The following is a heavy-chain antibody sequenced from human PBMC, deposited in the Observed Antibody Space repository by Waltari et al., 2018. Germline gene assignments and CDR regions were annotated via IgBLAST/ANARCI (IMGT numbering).Heavy chain of an antibody. CDR1: GFIFNTFN. V-gene: IGHV3-48*01. D-gene: IGHD5-12*01. CDR3: VRETPITSRFES. CDR2: IGSTGSI. Sequence: EVNLEESGGDLGQPGGSLRLSCATSGFIFNTFNMNWVRQSPLRGLEWVASIGSTGSIHYADSVKGRFIIARDNGKSSLSLQMDSLRAEDTGVYYCVRETPITSRFESWGQGTPVTVSS. J-gene: IGHJ4*02.